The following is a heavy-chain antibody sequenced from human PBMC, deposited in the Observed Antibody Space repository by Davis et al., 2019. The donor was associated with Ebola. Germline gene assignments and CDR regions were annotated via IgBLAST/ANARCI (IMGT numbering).Heavy chain of an antibody. V-gene: IGHV5-51*01. CDR3: ARAGYYDSSGYSYYYYGMDV. J-gene: IGHJ6*02. CDR2: IYPGDSDT. D-gene: IGHD3-22*01. CDR1: GYSFTSYW. Sequence: GESLKISCKASGYSFTSYWIGWVRQMPGKGLEWMGIIYPGDSDTRYSPSFQGQVTISADKSISTAYLQWSSLKASDTAMYYCARAGYYDSSGYSYYYYGMDVWGQGTTVTVSS.